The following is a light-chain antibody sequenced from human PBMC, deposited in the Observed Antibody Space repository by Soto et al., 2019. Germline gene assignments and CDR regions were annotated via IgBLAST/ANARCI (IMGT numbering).Light chain of an antibody. J-gene: IGLJ3*02. V-gene: IGLV2-8*01. CDR1: SSDVGGYNY. CDR2: EVT. CDR3: SSHAGIINVL. Sequence: QPVLTQPPSASGSPGQSVTISCTGTSSDVGGYNYVSWYQQHPGKAPKLMIYEVTKRPSGVPDRFSGSKSGNTASLTVSGLLAEDEADYYCSSHAGIINVLFGGGTKLTVL.